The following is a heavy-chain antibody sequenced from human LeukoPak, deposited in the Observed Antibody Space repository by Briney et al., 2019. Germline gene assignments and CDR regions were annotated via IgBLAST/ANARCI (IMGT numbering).Heavy chain of an antibody. D-gene: IGHD3-9*01. V-gene: IGHV3-30-3*01. CDR1: GFTFSSYA. J-gene: IGHJ4*02. CDR2: ISYEGSNK. Sequence: GGSLRLSCAASGFTFSSYAMHWVRQAPGKGLEWVAVISYEGSNKYYADSVKGRFTISRDNSKNTLYLQMNSLRAEDTAVYYCANLGTYYDILTGSHRPPYFDYWGQGTPVTVSS. CDR3: ANLGTYYDILTGSHRPPYFDY.